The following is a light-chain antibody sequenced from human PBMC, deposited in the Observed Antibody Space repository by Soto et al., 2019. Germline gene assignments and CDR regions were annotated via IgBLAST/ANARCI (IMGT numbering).Light chain of an antibody. CDR3: QQYRSSVT. Sequence: ELVLTQCPGSLSLSPGQRATLSCRASQSVDTTFFAWYQKKPGKAPRLLIYGASKRATGIPARFSGSGSGTDFTIIISRLEPEDFAVYYCQQYRSSVTFGQGTKVEIK. CDR1: QSVDTTF. CDR2: GAS. J-gene: IGKJ1*01. V-gene: IGKV3-20*01.